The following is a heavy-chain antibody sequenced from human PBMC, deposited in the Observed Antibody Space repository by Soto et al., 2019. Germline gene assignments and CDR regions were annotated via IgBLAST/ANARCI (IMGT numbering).Heavy chain of an antibody. V-gene: IGHV4-39*01. CDR1: GGSISSSSYY. D-gene: IGHD4-17*01. CDR2: IYYSGST. CDR3: ARSGDYGGGDFDY. Sequence: QLQLQESGPGLVKPSETLSLTCTVSGGSISSSSYYWGWIRQPPGKGLEWIGSIYYSGSTYYNPSLKSRVTISVDTSKNQFSLKLSSVTAADTAVYYCARSGDYGGGDFDYWGQGTLVTVSS. J-gene: IGHJ4*02.